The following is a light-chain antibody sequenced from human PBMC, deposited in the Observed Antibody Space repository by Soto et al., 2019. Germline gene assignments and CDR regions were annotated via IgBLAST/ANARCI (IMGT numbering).Light chain of an antibody. Sequence: EIVMTPSPATLSVSPGERATLSCRASQSVNRKLAWYQQKPGQGPRLLIYGASTRATDIPARFSGSGSGTEFTLTISSLQSEDFAVYYCQQYSNWAPITFGQGTRLEI. CDR2: GAS. V-gene: IGKV3-15*01. CDR1: QSVNRK. J-gene: IGKJ5*01. CDR3: QQYSNWAPIT.